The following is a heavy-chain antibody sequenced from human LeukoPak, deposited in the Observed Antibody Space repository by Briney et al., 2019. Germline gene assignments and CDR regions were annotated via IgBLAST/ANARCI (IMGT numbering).Heavy chain of an antibody. J-gene: IGHJ4*02. CDR1: GGTFSSYA. V-gene: IGHV1-69*05. CDR3: ARDRGYDYVWGSYNYFDY. Sequence: SVKVCCKASGGTFSSYAISWVRQAPGQGLEWMGRIIPIFGTANYAQKFQGRVTITTDESTSTAYMELSSLRSEDTAVYYCARDRGYDYVWGSYNYFDYWGQGTLVTVSS. CDR2: IIPIFGTA. D-gene: IGHD3-16*01.